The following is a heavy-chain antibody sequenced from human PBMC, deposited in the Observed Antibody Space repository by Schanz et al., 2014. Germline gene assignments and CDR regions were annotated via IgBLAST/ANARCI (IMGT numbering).Heavy chain of an antibody. V-gene: IGHV4-59*02. CDR2: IHYSGNT. Sequence: QVQLQESGPGLVKTSETLSLTCTVSGGSVSTYYWHWNPQPPEKRLEWIGYIHYSGNTNYNPTDKSRVTMSLDTSKNQFALKVNSVTAADTAAYYCAREYSSFDYWGQGTLVTVSS. CDR3: AREYSSFDY. CDR1: GGSVSTYY. D-gene: IGHD6-19*01. J-gene: IGHJ4*02.